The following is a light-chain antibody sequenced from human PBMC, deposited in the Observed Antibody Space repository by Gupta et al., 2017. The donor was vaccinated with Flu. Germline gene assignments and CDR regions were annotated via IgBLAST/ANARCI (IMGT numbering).Light chain of an antibody. CDR3: QQSHSNSRT. CDR2: GAS. J-gene: IGKJ2*02. Sequence: DIQMTQSPSSLSASVGDKVTITCRTSQSIDTFLNWYQQRPGGAPKLLIFGASRLQTGVPSRFSGGGSGTHFTLTISSLHSEDSATYYCQQSHSNSRTFGPGTSLEI. V-gene: IGKV1-39*01. CDR1: QSIDTF.